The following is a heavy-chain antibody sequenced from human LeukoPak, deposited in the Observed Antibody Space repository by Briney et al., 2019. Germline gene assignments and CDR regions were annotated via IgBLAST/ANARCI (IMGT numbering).Heavy chain of an antibody. J-gene: IGHJ5*02. Sequence: ASVKVSCKASGYTFTSYAMHWVRQAPGQRLEWMGWINAGNGNTKYSQKFQGRVTITRDTSASTAYMELSSLRSEDTAVYYCAKASSSWYRGNWFDPWGRGTLVTVSS. CDR2: INAGNGNT. CDR1: GYTFTSYA. CDR3: AKASSSWYRGNWFDP. D-gene: IGHD6-13*01. V-gene: IGHV1-3*01.